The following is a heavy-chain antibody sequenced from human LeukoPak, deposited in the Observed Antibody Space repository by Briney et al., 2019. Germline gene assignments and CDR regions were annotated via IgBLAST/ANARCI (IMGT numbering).Heavy chain of an antibody. CDR3: TRHRRGAAGAELFDY. CDR1: GGSISSYY. D-gene: IGHD6-13*01. V-gene: IGHV4-59*08. Sequence: PSETLSLTCTVSGGSISSYYWSWIRQPPGKGREWIGYIYYSGSTNYNPSLKSRVTISVDTSKNQFSLKLSSVTAADTAVYYCTRHRRGAAGAELFDYWGQGTLVTVSS. CDR2: IYYSGST. J-gene: IGHJ4*02.